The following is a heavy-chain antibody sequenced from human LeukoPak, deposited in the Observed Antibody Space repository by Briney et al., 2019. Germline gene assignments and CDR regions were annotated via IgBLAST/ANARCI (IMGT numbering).Heavy chain of an antibody. J-gene: IGHJ3*02. CDR2: INPSGGST. Sequence: ASVKVSCKASGYTFTSYYMHWVRQAHGQGLEWMGIINPSGGSTSYAQKFQGRVTMTRDTSTSTVYMELSSLRSEDTAVYYCARGVPYCSSTSCYSGFGAFDIWGQGTMVTVSS. D-gene: IGHD2-2*01. CDR1: GYTFTSYY. V-gene: IGHV1-46*01. CDR3: ARGVPYCSSTSCYSGFGAFDI.